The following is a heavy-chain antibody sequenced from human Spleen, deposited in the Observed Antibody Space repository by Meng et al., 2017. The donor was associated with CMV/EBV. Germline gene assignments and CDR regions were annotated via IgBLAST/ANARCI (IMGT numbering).Heavy chain of an antibody. CDR1: TFSDYA. J-gene: IGHJ4*02. CDR3: AKGFGDGYSQEYDFDY. D-gene: IGHD5-24*01. V-gene: IGHV3-23*03. CDR2: IYSGGSST. Sequence: TFSDYAMSWVRQAPGKGREWVSVIYSGGSSTYYADSVKGRFTISRDNSKNTLYLEMNSLRAEDTAVYYCAKGFGDGYSQEYDFDYWGQGTLVTVSS.